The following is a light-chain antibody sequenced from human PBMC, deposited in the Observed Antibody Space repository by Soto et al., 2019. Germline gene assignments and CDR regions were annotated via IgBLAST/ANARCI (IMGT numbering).Light chain of an antibody. CDR2: GAA. CDR1: QSVFNNH. Sequence: EIVLTQSPGTLSLSPGERATLSCRASQSVFNNHMGWYPQKPGQAPRRLIFGAAFRATGIPDRFSGSGSGTDFTLTISSLEPEDFAGYYCQQYGSSPTTCGQGPKVEIK. CDR3: QQYGSSPTT. V-gene: IGKV3-20*01. J-gene: IGKJ1*01.